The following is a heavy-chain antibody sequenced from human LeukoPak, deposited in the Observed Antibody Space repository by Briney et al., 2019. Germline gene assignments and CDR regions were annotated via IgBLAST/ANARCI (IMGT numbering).Heavy chain of an antibody. CDR3: AKGPSSYSGSYYYDYYGMDV. Sequence: SETLSLTFSVHGGSLSGSYCSSVRQPPGKGLEWIGAINHSGSPNSNPSLKSRVTISVDTSKNQFYLKLISGTAADTAVYYCAKGPSSYSGSYYYDYYGMDVWGQGTTVTVSS. V-gene: IGHV4-34*01. CDR1: GGSLSGSY. J-gene: IGHJ6*02. D-gene: IGHD1-26*01. CDR2: INHSGSP.